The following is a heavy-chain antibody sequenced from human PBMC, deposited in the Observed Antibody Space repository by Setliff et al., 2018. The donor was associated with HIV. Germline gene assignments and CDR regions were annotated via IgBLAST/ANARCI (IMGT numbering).Heavy chain of an antibody. CDR3: ARNQGDSSCLYAGDY. V-gene: IGHV1-46*01. CDR2: INTSGGSA. Sequence: ASVKVSCKASGYNFASYPMHWVRQAPGQGLEWMGVINTSGGSAGYAEKFRGRVTMTRDTSTSTVYMDLRNLRSEDTAVYYCARNQGDSSCLYAGDYWGHGTLVTVSS. D-gene: IGHD4-4*01. J-gene: IGHJ4*01. CDR1: GYNFASYP.